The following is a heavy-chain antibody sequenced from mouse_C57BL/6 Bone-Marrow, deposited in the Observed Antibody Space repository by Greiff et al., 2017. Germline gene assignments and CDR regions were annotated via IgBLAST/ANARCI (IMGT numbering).Heavy chain of an antibody. V-gene: IGHV1-85*01. J-gene: IGHJ1*03. Sequence: QVQLQQSGPELVKPGASVKLSCKASGYTFTSYDINWVKQRPGQGLEWIGWIYPRDGSTKYTEKFTGKATLTVDTSSSTAYMELHSLTSEDSAVYFCARDYSSSYWYFDVWGTGTTVTVSS. CDR1: GYTFTSYD. CDR2: IYPRDGST. CDR3: ARDYSSSYWYFDV. D-gene: IGHD1-1*01.